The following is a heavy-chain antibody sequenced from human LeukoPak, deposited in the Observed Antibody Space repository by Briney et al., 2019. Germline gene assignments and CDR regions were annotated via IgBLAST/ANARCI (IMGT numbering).Heavy chain of an antibody. Sequence: SVKVSCKASGGTFSSYAISWVRQAPGQGLEWMGRIIPILGIANYAQKFQGRVTITADKSTSTAYMELSSLRSEDTAVYYCASLGYCSSTSCYTHYYYGMDVWGQGTTVTVSS. J-gene: IGHJ6*02. CDR1: GGTFSSYA. CDR2: IIPILGIA. CDR3: ASLGYCSSTSCYTHYYYGMDV. V-gene: IGHV1-69*04. D-gene: IGHD2-2*02.